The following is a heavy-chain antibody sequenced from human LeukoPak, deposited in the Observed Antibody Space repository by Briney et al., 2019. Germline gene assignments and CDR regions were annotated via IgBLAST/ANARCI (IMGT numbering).Heavy chain of an antibody. J-gene: IGHJ4*02. CDR1: GFTFSSYS. CDR2: ISSSSSYI. CDR3: ASPGGPTGFDY. V-gene: IGHV3-21*01. D-gene: IGHD1-14*01. Sequence: GGSPRLSCAASGFTFSSYSMNWVRQAPGKGLEWVSSISSSSSYIYYADSVKGRFTISRDNAKNSLYLQMNSLRAEDTAVYYCASPGGPTGFDYWGQGTLVTVSS.